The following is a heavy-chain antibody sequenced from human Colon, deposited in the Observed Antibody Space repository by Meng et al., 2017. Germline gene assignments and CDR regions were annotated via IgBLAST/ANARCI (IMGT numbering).Heavy chain of an antibody. Sequence: GESLKISCKGSGYSFANYWIGWVRQMPGKGLEWMGIIHLGTSNTKYSPSFQGQVTVSADRSTSTAYLQWSSLKASDTAMYYCARYERKTEDYWGQGTLVTVSS. J-gene: IGHJ4*02. V-gene: IGHV5-51*01. CDR3: ARYERKTEDY. D-gene: IGHD1-1*01. CDR2: IHLGTSNT. CDR1: GYSFANYW.